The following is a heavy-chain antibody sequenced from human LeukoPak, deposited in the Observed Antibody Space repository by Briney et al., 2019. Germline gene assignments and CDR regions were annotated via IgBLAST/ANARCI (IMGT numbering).Heavy chain of an antibody. D-gene: IGHD2-2*01. CDR1: GGSISSGGYS. CDR2: IYHSGST. V-gene: IGHV4-30-2*01. J-gene: IGHJ5*02. CDR3: ARVGCSSTSCPPVGNWFDP. Sequence: SETLFLTCAVSGGSISSGGYSWSWIRQPPGKGLEWIGYIYHSGSTYYNPSLKSRVTISVDRSKNQFSLKLSSVTAADTAVYYCARVGCSSTSCPPVGNWFDPWGQGTLVTVSS.